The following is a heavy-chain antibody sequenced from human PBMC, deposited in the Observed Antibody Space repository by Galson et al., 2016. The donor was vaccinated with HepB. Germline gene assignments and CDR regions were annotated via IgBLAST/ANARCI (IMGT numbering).Heavy chain of an antibody. CDR2: INPASGDT. CDR1: GYTFTGYY. CDR3: ARDPYTTGWYDS. Sequence: SVKVSCKASGYTFTGYYLHWVRQAPGQGLEWMGWINPASGDTKCVRTLQGRVTMTSDTSTNTAYLELRRLKSDDTAIYYCARDPYTTGWYDSWGHGTLVTVSS. V-gene: IGHV1-2*02. J-gene: IGHJ5*01. D-gene: IGHD6-19*01.